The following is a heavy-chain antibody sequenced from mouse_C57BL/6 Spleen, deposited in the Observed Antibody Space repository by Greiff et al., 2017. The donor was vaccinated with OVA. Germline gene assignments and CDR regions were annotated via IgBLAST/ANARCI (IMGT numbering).Heavy chain of an antibody. J-gene: IGHJ4*01. D-gene: IGHD2-4*01. CDR1: GYAFSSSW. Sequence: QVQLQQSGPELVKPGASVKISCKASGYAFSSSWMNWVKQRPGKGLEWIGRIYPGDGDTNYNGKFKGKATLTADKSSSTAYMQLSSLTSEDSAVYFCAREGDYDGYYAMDYWGQGTSVTVSS. V-gene: IGHV1-82*01. CDR2: IYPGDGDT. CDR3: AREGDYDGYYAMDY.